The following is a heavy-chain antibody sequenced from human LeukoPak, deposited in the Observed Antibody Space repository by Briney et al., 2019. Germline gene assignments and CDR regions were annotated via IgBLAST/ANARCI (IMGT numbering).Heavy chain of an antibody. CDR3: ARVGGITLALAPSPFPDYNYYYMDV. V-gene: IGHV3-7*01. CDR1: GFTFSSYW. CDR2: IKKDGSEK. Sequence: GGSLRLSCAASGFTFSSYWMSWVRQAPGKGLEWVANIKKDGSEKYYVDSVKGRFTISRDNAKTSLYLQMNSLRAEDTAVYYCARVGGITLALAPSPFPDYNYYYMDVWGKGTTVTVSS. J-gene: IGHJ6*03. D-gene: IGHD3-10*01.